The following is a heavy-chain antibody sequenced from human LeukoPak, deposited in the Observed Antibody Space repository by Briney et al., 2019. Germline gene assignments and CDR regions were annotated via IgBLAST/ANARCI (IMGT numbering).Heavy chain of an antibody. CDR1: GYTLTELS. D-gene: IGHD6-6*01. V-gene: IGHV1-2*04. CDR3: ARGGYSSSSTYYYYGMDV. Sequence: ASVKVSCKVSGYTLTELSMHWVRQAPGQGLEWMGWINPNSGGTNYAQKFQGWVTMTRDTSISTAYMELSRLRSDDTAVYYCARGGYSSSSTYYYYGMDVWGQGTTVTVSS. CDR2: INPNSGGT. J-gene: IGHJ6*02.